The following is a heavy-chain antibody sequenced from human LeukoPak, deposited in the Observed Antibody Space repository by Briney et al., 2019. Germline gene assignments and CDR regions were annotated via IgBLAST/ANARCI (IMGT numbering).Heavy chain of an antibody. CDR2: IYSSGSS. V-gene: IGHV4-61*05. CDR3: ARHPLLGSYWYFDL. D-gene: IGHD1-26*01. Sequence: SETLSLTCTVSGGSISSSSYYWGWIRQPPGKGLEWIGYIYSSGSSNYNPSLRSRVTISLDTSKNQFSLKLNSVTAADTAVYYCARHPLLGSYWYFDLWGRGTLVTVYS. CDR1: GGSISSSSYY. J-gene: IGHJ2*01.